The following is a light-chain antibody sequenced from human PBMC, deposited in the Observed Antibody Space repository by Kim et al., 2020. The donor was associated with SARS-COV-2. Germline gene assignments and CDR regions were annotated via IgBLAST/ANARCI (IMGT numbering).Light chain of an antibody. V-gene: IGKV3-11*01. J-gene: IGKJ4*01. CDR2: DAS. Sequence: EIVLTQSPATLSLSPGERATLSCRASQSVSRYLAWYQQKPGQSPRLLIYDASTRATGIPARFSGSGSGTDFTFTISSLEPEDFAVYYCQQRSDWPLTFGGGTKVDIK. CDR1: QSVSRY. CDR3: QQRSDWPLT.